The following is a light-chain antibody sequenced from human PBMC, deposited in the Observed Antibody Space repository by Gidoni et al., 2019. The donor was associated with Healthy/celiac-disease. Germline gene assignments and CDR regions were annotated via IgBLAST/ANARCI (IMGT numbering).Light chain of an antibody. CDR2: WAS. Sequence: MTQSPDPLAVSLGERATINCTSSQSVLYSSNNKNYLAWYQQNPGQPPKLLIYWASTRESGVPDRCSGSGSGTDFTLTISSLQAEDVAVYYCQQYYSTRTFGQGTKVEIK. V-gene: IGKV4-1*01. CDR3: QQYYSTRT. J-gene: IGKJ1*01. CDR1: QSVLYSSNNKNY.